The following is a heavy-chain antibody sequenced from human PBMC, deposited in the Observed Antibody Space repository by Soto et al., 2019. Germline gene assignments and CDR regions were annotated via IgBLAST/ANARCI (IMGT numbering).Heavy chain of an antibody. Sequence: EVQLVESGGGLVQPGESLRLSCAASGFTFSEYGIHWVRQAPGKGLEWVSRIKGDGSRTNYADSVKGRCTNSRDNANNVLLLRKNTMTADDTDVYSCARGGDGRWLHHYWGQGTLVTVSS. CDR2: IKGDGSRT. V-gene: IGHV3-74*01. D-gene: IGHD5-12*01. J-gene: IGHJ4*02. CDR3: ARGGDGRWLHHY. CDR1: GFTFSEYG.